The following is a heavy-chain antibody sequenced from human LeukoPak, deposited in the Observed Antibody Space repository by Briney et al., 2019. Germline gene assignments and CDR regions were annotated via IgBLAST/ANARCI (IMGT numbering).Heavy chain of an antibody. Sequence: SVKVSCKASGGTFTSYGISWVRQAPGQGLEWVGGIIPMFGTANYAQKFQGRITITADESTSIVYMELNSLRSEDTAVYYCARDNLEYSYGQYAAFDIWGQGTMVTVSS. D-gene: IGHD5-18*01. CDR1: GGTFTSYG. V-gene: IGHV1-69*01. J-gene: IGHJ3*02. CDR3: ARDNLEYSYGQYAAFDI. CDR2: IIPMFGTA.